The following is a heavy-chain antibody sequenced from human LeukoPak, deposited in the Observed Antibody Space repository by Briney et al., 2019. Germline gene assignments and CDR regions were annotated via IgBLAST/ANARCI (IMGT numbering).Heavy chain of an antibody. J-gene: IGHJ4*02. CDR2: INHSGST. D-gene: IGHD5-12*01. CDR3: ARQVYSGYDFGFDY. V-gene: IGHV4-34*01. CDR1: GGSFSGYY. Sequence: SETLSLTCAVYGGSFSGYYWSWIRQPPGKGLEWIGEINHSGSTNYNPSLKSRVTISVDTSKNQFSLKLSSVTAADTAVYYCARQVYSGYDFGFDYWGQGTLVTVSS.